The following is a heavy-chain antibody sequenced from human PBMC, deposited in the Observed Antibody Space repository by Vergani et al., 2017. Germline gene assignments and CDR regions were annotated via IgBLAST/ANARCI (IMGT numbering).Heavy chain of an antibody. Sequence: QVQLVESGGGVVQPGRSLRLSCAASGFTFNQYGMHWVRQAPGKGLEWVAVTWYDGNNKQYADSVKGRFTISRDNSKSTMYLQMNSLRDEDTGVEYCARDSGLLYNRFDPWGQGTLVTVSS. CDR2: TWYDGNNK. CDR1: GFTFNQYG. D-gene: IGHD1-14*01. J-gene: IGHJ5*02. CDR3: ARDSGLLYNRFDP. V-gene: IGHV3-33*01.